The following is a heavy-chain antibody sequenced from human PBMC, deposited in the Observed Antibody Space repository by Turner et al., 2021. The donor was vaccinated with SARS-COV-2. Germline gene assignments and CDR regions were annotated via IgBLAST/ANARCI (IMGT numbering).Heavy chain of an antibody. Sequence: EVQLLESGGGLVQPGGSLRLSCAASGFPLGSYAMSWVRQAPGKGLEWVSGISGSGGSTYYADSVKGRFSISRDNSKNTLYLQMNSLRAEDTAVYYCAKDLTMIVVVVTVFDYWGQGTLVTVSS. J-gene: IGHJ4*02. CDR1: GFPLGSYA. V-gene: IGHV3-23*01. CDR2: ISGSGGST. D-gene: IGHD3-22*01. CDR3: AKDLTMIVVVVTVFDY.